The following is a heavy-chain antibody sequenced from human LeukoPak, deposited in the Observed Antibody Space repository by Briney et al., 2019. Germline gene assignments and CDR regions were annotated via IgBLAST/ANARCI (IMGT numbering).Heavy chain of an antibody. CDR1: GGSISSYY. CDR3: ASHRILFKTHYYDSSGYYYYFDY. D-gene: IGHD3-22*01. CDR2: IYYSGST. Sequence: PSETLSLTCTVSGGSISSYYWSWIRQPPGKGLEWRGYIYYSGSTNYNPSLKSRVVISVDTSKNKFSLKLSSSTAADTAVYYCASHRILFKTHYYDSSGYYYYFDYWGQGTLVTVSS. J-gene: IGHJ4*02. V-gene: IGHV4-59*01.